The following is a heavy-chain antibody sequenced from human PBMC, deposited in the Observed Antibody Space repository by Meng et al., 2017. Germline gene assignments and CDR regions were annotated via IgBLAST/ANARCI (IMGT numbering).Heavy chain of an antibody. J-gene: IGHJ4*02. D-gene: IGHD3-16*01. CDR3: ARDRSMGGASDDY. V-gene: IGHV3-30*01. Sequence: QVQLVESGGGLVQPGGSLRLSCAASGFTFSDHYMDWVRQAPGKGLEWVAVISYDGSNKYYADSVKGRFTISRDNSKNTLYLQMNSLRAEDTAVYYCARDRSMGGASDDYWGQGTLVTVSS. CDR1: GFTFSDHY. CDR2: ISYDGSNK.